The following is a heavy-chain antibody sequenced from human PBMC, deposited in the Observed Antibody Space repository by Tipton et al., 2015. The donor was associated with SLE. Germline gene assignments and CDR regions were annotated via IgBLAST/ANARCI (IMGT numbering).Heavy chain of an antibody. CDR2: IHTSGST. CDR1: GGSISGYS. CDR3: APLSSWFDP. J-gene: IGHJ5*02. Sequence: LRLSCNVSGGSISGYSWGWIRQPAGKGLEWIGRIHTSGSTNYNPSLKSRVTMSVDTSKNLFSLKLISVTAADTAVYYCAPLSSWFDPWGQGTLVTVSS. D-gene: IGHD2-15*01. V-gene: IGHV4-4*07.